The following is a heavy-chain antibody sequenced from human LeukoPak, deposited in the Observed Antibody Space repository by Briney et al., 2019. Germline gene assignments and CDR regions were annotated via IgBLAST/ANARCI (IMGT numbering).Heavy chain of an antibody. V-gene: IGHV4-34*01. CDR1: GGSFSGYY. J-gene: IGHJ1*01. CDR2: INHSGST. D-gene: IGHD6-19*01. Sequence: SETLSLTCAVYGGSFSGYYWSWIRQPPGKGLEWIGEINHSGSTNYNPSLKSRVTISVDTSKNQFSLKLSSVTAADTAVYYCASSGWHQLIAEYFQHWGQGTLVTVSS. CDR3: ASSGWHQLIAEYFQH.